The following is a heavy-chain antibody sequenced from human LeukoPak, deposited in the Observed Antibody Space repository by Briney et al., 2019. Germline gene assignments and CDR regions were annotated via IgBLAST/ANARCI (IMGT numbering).Heavy chain of an antibody. CDR3: ATNYYYDSSGYSLFAY. D-gene: IGHD3-22*01. J-gene: IGHJ4*02. V-gene: IGHV1-69*05. Sequence: SVKVSCKASGGTFSSYAISWVRQAPGQGLEWMGRIIPIFGTADYAQKFQGRVTITTDESTSTAYMELSSLRSEDTAVYYCATNYYYDSSGYSLFAYWGQGTLVTVSS. CDR1: GGTFSSYA. CDR2: IIPIFGTA.